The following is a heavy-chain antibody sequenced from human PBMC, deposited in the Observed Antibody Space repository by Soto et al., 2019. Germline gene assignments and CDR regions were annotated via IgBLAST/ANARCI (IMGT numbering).Heavy chain of an antibody. D-gene: IGHD3-3*01. J-gene: IGHJ5*02. CDR1: GFTFSDYF. CDR3: AREGLFYDFWSGYYNWFDP. Sequence: GGSLRLSCAGSGFTFSDYFITWIRQAPGKGLEWVSYINNDGSYRKYADSVKGRFTISRDNAKNSLYLQMNSLRAEDTAVYYCAREGLFYDFWSGYYNWFDPWGQGTLVTVSS. CDR2: INNDGSYR. V-gene: IGHV3-11*05.